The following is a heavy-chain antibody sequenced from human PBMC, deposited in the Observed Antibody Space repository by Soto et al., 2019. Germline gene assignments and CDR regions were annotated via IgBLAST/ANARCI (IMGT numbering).Heavy chain of an antibody. D-gene: IGHD2-21*02. V-gene: IGHV3-74*01. CDR3: ARDQTAGDWFDP. Sequence: GGSLRLSCAASGFTFSSYWMHWVRQAPGKGLVWVSRINSDGSSTNYADSVKGRFTISRDNAKNTLYLQMNSLRAEDMAVYYCARDQTAGDWFDPWGQGTLVTVSS. CDR1: GFTFSSYW. CDR2: INSDGSST. J-gene: IGHJ5*02.